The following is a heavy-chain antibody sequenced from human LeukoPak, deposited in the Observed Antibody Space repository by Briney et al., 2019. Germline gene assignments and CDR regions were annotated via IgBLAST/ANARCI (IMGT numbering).Heavy chain of an antibody. CDR2: IEASGGAT. J-gene: IGHJ5*02. CDR3: ATDGAGFDT. CDR1: GFSFSAYA. V-gene: IGHV3-23*01. Sequence: GESLRLSCAGSGFSFSAYAMYWVRQAPGKGLEWVSSIEASGGATYYADSVKGRFTISRDNAKKSLYLEMNNLRAEDTAVYYCATDGAGFDTWGQGVLVTVSS.